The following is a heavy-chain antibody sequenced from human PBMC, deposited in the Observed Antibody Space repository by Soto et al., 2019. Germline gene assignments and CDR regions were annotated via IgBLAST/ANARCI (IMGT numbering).Heavy chain of an antibody. CDR2: IIPIFGTA. J-gene: IGHJ6*02. D-gene: IGHD2-15*01. CDR1: GGTFSSYA. Sequence: QVQLVQSGAEVKKPGSSVKVSCKASGGTFSSYAISWVRQAPGQGLEWMGGIIPIFGTANYAQKFQGRVTITADESTSTAYMELSSLRSEDTAVYLCARARTPPYCSGGSCYASYYYGMDVWGQGTTVTVSS. V-gene: IGHV1-69*01. CDR3: ARARTPPYCSGGSCYASYYYGMDV.